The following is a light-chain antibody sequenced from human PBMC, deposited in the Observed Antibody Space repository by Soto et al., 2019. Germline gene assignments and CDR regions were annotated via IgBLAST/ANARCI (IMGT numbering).Light chain of an antibody. J-gene: IGKJ2*01. CDR2: GAS. CDR3: QHSNNAPYA. V-gene: IGKV1-39*01. CDR1: QSISSH. Sequence: DIQMTQSPSSLSASVGDRVTITCRASQSISSHLNWYQQKPGKSPELLIYGASNLQSGVPARFSGSGSGTDFTLTISTLQVVDFATYYCQHSNNAPYAFGQGTKLEIK.